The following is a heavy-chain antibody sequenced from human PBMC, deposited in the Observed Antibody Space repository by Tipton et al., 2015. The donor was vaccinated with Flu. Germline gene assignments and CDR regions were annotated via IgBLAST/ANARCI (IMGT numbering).Heavy chain of an antibody. Sequence: QLVQSGAEVKEPGESLKISCKGSGYSFTNYWIAWVRQMPGKGLEWMGIIYPDNSDIRYNPSLQGQVTISADKSISTAYLQWSSLKASDTAIYYWARKIPAVGTGFDYWGQGNLVTVSS. D-gene: IGHD6-13*01. CDR3: ARKIPAVGTGFDY. CDR1: GYSFTNYW. V-gene: IGHV5-51*01. J-gene: IGHJ4*02. CDR2: IYPDNSDI.